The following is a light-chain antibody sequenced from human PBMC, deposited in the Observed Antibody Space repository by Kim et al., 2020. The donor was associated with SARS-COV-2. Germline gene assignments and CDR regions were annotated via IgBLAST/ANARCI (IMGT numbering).Light chain of an antibody. J-gene: IGLJ2*01. V-gene: IGLV3-21*01. CDR1: KFGSKN. CDR3: QVWDSSSDQPV. Sequence: ARGETARIGGGGTKFGSKNGKWDKRKPGQVPVVVIYFDRDRPAGIPERFAGSNSGNTANLTISRVEAGDEADYYCQVWDSSSDQPVFGGGTQLTVL. CDR2: FDR.